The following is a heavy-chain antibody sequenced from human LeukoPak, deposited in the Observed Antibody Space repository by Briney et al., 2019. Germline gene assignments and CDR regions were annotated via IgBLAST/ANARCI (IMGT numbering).Heavy chain of an antibody. CDR1: GGSNRSSNYY. CDR3: ARNYCSGGSCYSNFDY. CDR2: IHYRGST. V-gene: IGHV4-39*01. J-gene: IGHJ4*02. Sequence: SETLSLTCTVSGGSNRSSNYYWGWIRQPPGKGLEWIGSIHYRGSTYYNTSLKSRVTISVDTSKNQFSLKLSSVTAAGTAVYYCARNYCSGGSCYSNFDYWGQGTLVTVSS. D-gene: IGHD2-15*01.